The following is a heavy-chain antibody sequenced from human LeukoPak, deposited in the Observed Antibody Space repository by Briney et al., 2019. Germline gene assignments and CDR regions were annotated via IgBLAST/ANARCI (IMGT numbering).Heavy chain of an antibody. J-gene: IGHJ4*02. CDR2: IFHSGST. CDR3: AKNAWYCLDY. Sequence: SETLSLTCTVSGGSISNNIWWSWVRQPPGKGLEWIGEIFHSGSTNYNPSLKSRVTIPLDKSKNQVALRVDSLTAADTAVYYCAKNAWYCLDYWGQGTLVTVSS. CDR1: GGSISNNIW. V-gene: IGHV4-4*02. D-gene: IGHD6-13*01.